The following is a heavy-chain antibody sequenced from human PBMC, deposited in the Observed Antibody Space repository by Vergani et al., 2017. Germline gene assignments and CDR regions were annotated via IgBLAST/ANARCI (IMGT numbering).Heavy chain of an antibody. J-gene: IGHJ4*02. Sequence: QVRLQESGPGLVKPSETLSLTCSVSGGSMSGYYWSWIRQPPGKELEWIGYMYHSGSTNYNPSLETRVTISGDTSKNQFSLKLNSVTAADTAVYYCGRVAEFYGLGSRVLDRWRQGILVGVSS. V-gene: IGHV4-59*01. CDR2: MYHSGST. CDR3: GRVAEFYGLGSRVLDR. CDR1: GGSMSGYY. D-gene: IGHD3-10*01.